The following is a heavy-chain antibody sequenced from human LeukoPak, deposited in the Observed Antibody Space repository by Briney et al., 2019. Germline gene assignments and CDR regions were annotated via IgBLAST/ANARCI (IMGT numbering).Heavy chain of an antibody. D-gene: IGHD4-17*01. CDR2: IYYSGST. J-gene: IGHJ4*02. V-gene: IGHV4-39*07. Sequence: SETLSLTCTVSGGSISTTYYYWGWIRQPPGKGLEWIGSIYYSGSTYYNPSLKSRVTISVDTSKNQFSLKLSSVTAADTAVYYCASGSYGDYVEWGQGTLVTVSS. CDR3: ASGSYGDYVE. CDR1: GGSISTTYYY.